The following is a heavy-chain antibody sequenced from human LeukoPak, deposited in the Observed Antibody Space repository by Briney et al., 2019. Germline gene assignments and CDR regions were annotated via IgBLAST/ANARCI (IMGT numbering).Heavy chain of an antibody. V-gene: IGHV3-9*01. J-gene: IGHJ4*02. D-gene: IGHD3-22*01. CDR1: GFTFDDYA. CDR2: ISWNSGSI. Sequence: PGRSLRLSCAASGFTFDDYAMHWVRQAPGKGLEWVSGISWNSGSIGYADSVKGRFTISRDNAKNSLYLQMNSLRAEDTAVYYCARELYYYDSSGYCCWGQGTLVTVSS. CDR3: ARELYYYDSSGYCC.